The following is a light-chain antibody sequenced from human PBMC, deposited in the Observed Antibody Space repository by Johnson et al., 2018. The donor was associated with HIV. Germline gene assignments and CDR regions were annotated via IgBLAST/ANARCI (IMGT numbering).Light chain of an antibody. J-gene: IGLJ1*01. CDR3: ATCDNSLRV. CDR2: END. Sequence: QSVLTQPPSVSAAPGQNVTISCSGSSSNIGNNYISWYQQIPGTAPKLLIYENDKRPSGIPDRFSGSRSGTSATLGITGLQTGDEANYYCATCDNSLRVFGTGTRGTVL. V-gene: IGLV1-51*02. CDR1: SSNIGNNY.